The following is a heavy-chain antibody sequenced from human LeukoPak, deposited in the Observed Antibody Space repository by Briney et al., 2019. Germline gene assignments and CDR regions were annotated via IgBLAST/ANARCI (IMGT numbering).Heavy chain of an antibody. Sequence: KISCKGSGYSFNSYWIGWVRQMPGKGLEWMGIIYPGDSNIRYSPSFQGQVTISADKSIRTAYLQWNSLKASDTAMYYCARRAYYESSGSYDCWGQGTLVTVSS. D-gene: IGHD3-22*01. CDR3: ARRAYYESSGSYDC. V-gene: IGHV5-51*01. J-gene: IGHJ4*02. CDR1: GYSFNSYW. CDR2: IYPGDSNI.